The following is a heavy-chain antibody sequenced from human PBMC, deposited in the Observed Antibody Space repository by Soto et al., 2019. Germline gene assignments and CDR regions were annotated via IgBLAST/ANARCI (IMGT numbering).Heavy chain of an antibody. J-gene: IGHJ6*02. Sequence: WGSLRLSCAASGFTFSSYEMNWVRQAPGKGLEWVSYISSSGSTIYYADSVKGRFTISRDNAKNSLYLQMNSLRAEDTAVYYCARDRSDYYYYYGMDVWGQGTTVTVSS. CDR3: ARDRSDYYYYYGMDV. CDR2: ISSSGSTI. V-gene: IGHV3-48*03. CDR1: GFTFSSYE.